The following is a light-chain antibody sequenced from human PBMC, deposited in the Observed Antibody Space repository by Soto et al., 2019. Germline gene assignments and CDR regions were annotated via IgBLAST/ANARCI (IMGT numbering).Light chain of an antibody. V-gene: IGKV3-20*01. Sequence: EIVLTQSPGTLSLSPGERATLSCRASQSVSSGYLSWYQQKPGQPPMLLIYGASSRSTGIPDTFSGSSSGADFIPPISSRQPEDFAASYCQQYGSSPPYTFGQGTKLEIK. CDR1: QSVSSGY. CDR3: QQYGSSPPYT. CDR2: GAS. J-gene: IGKJ2*01.